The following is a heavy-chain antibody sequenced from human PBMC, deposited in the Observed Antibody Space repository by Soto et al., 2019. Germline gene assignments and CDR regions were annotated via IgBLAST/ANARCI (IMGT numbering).Heavy chain of an antibody. CDR1: GFTFSSYG. V-gene: IGHV3-33*01. Sequence: QVQLVESGGGVVQPGRSLRLTCAASGFTFSSYGMHWVRQAPGKGLEWVAVIWYDGSNKYYADSVKGRFTISRDNSKNTLYLQMNSLRAEDTAVYYCARDFRIIDYWGQGTLVTVSS. CDR2: IWYDGSNK. D-gene: IGHD3-3*02. J-gene: IGHJ4*02. CDR3: ARDFRIIDY.